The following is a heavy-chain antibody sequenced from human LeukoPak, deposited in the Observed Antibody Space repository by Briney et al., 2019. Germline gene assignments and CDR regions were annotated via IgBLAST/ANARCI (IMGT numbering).Heavy chain of an antibody. CDR3: AKSRDGYFDY. D-gene: IGHD5-24*01. Sequence: GASVKVSCKASGYTFTSYGISWVRQAPGQGLEWMGWISAYHGNTSYAQKLQGRVTMTADTSTSTAYMELRSLRSDDTAMHYCAKSRDGYFDYWGQGTLVSVSS. CDR1: GYTFTSYG. CDR2: ISAYHGNT. J-gene: IGHJ4*02. V-gene: IGHV1-18*01.